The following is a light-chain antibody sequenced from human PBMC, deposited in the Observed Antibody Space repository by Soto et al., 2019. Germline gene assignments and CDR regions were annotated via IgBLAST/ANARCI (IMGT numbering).Light chain of an antibody. CDR1: QGISNY. J-gene: IGKJ2*01. V-gene: IGKV1-27*01. CDR2: AAS. Sequence: DIQMTQSPSSLSASVGDRVTITCRASQGISNYLAWYQQKPGKVPKLLIYAASTLQSGVPSRFSASGSRTDFTLAISSLQPEDVATYYCQKYNSAPYTFGQGTKLEIK. CDR3: QKYNSAPYT.